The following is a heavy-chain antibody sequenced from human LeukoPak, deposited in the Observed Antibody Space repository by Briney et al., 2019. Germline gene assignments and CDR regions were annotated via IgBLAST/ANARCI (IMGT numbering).Heavy chain of an antibody. J-gene: IGHJ6*02. V-gene: IGHV3-74*01. CDR1: GFTFSSYW. D-gene: IGHD5-12*01. Sequence: GGSLRLSCAASGFTFSSYWMHWVRQAPGKGLVGVSRINSDGSSTNYADSVKGRFTISRDNAKNTLYLQMNSLRAEDTAVYYCARRGSGYDAAPTGMDVWGQGTTVTVSS. CDR3: ARRGSGYDAAPTGMDV. CDR2: INSDGSST.